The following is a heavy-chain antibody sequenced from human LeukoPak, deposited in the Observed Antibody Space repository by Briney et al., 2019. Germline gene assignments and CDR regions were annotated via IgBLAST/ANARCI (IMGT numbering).Heavy chain of an antibody. CDR3: ARARIGGRVAFDI. J-gene: IGHJ3*02. V-gene: IGHV3-21*01. CDR1: GFTFSSYA. CDR2: ISSSSSYI. Sequence: PGGSLRLSCAASGFTFSSYAMSWVRQAPGKGLEWVSSISSSSSYIYYADSVKGRFTISRDNAKNSLYLQMNSLRAEDTAVYYCARARIGGRVAFDIWGQGTMVTVSS. D-gene: IGHD2-15*01.